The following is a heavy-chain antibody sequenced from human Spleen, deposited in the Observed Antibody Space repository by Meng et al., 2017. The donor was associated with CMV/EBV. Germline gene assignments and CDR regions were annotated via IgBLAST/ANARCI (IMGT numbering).Heavy chain of an antibody. V-gene: IGHV3-73*01. CDR3: TIVYSSGWYFDY. Sequence: WFRQPPGKGLEWIGRIRSKANSYATAYAASVKGRFTISRDDSKNTAYLQMNSLKTEDTAVYYCTIVYSSGWYFDYWGQGTLVTVSS. D-gene: IGHD6-19*01. CDR2: IRSKANSYAT. J-gene: IGHJ4*02.